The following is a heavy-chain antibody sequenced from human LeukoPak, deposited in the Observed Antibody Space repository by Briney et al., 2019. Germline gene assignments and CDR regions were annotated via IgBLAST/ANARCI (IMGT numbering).Heavy chain of an antibody. Sequence: GASVKVSCKASGYIFTSYGISWVRQAPGQGLEWMGWISAYNGNTNYAQKLQGRVTMTTDTSTSTAYMELRSLRSDDTAVYYCARVINYYGSGSYSIPPYYYYYMDVWGKGTTVTVSS. CDR2: ISAYNGNT. D-gene: IGHD3-10*01. CDR3: ARVINYYGSGSYSIPPYYYYYMDV. V-gene: IGHV1-18*01. J-gene: IGHJ6*03. CDR1: GYIFTSYG.